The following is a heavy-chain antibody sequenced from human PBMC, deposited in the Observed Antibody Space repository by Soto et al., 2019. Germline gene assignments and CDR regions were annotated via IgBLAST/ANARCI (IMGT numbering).Heavy chain of an antibody. Sequence: EVQLVESGGGLVQPGGSLRLSCEASGFTFSSYWMSWVRQAPGKGLEWVANIKHDGSDKYYVGSVKGRFTISRDNAKNSLYLQMNSLTDEDTAVYSWAREVPAAPSRGPYYYGMDVWGHGTTVTVSS. D-gene: IGHD2-2*01. CDR2: IKHDGSDK. V-gene: IGHV3-7*01. CDR1: GFTFSSYW. CDR3: AREVPAAPSRGPYYYGMDV. J-gene: IGHJ6*02.